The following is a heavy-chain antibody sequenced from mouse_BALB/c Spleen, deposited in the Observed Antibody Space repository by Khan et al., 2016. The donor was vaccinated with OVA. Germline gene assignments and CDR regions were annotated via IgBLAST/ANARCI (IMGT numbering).Heavy chain of an antibody. CDR2: INPSNGGT. J-gene: IGHJ3*01. D-gene: IGHD2-1*01. CDR3: TRSGYGTFAY. V-gene: IGHV1S81*02. CDR1: GYTFTSYY. Sequence: QVQLQQSGAELVKPGASVRLSCKASGYTFTSYYLYWVKQRPGQGLEWIGDINPSNGGTNFNEKFKSKATLTVDTSSSKAYMQLSSLTSEDSAVYYCTRSGYGTFAYWGQGTLVTVSA.